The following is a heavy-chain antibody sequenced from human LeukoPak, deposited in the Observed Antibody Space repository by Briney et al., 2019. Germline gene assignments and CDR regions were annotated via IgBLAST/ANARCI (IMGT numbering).Heavy chain of an antibody. Sequence: ASVKVSCKASGYTFTSYGISWVRQAPGQGLVWMGWISAYNGNTNYARKLQGRVTMTTDTSTSTAYMELRSLRSDDTAVYYCARDTDIFGDSSGYYYYWGQGTLVTVSS. CDR3: ARDTDIFGDSSGYYYY. J-gene: IGHJ4*02. D-gene: IGHD3-22*01. CDR1: GYTFTSYG. CDR2: ISAYNGNT. V-gene: IGHV1-18*01.